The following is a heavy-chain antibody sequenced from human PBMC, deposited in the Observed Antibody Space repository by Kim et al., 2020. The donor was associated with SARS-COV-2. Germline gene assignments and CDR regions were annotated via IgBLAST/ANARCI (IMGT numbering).Heavy chain of an antibody. V-gene: IGHV3-33*05. Sequence: GGSLRLSCAASGFTFSSYGMHWVRQAPGKGLEWVSVISYDGSNKYYADSVKGRFTISRDNSKNTLYLQMNSLRAEDTAVYYCAREICIRPGGSCYVDYWGQGTLVTVSS. J-gene: IGHJ4*02. CDR3: AREICIRPGGSCYVDY. D-gene: IGHD2-15*01. CDR1: GFTFSSYG. CDR2: ISYDGSNK.